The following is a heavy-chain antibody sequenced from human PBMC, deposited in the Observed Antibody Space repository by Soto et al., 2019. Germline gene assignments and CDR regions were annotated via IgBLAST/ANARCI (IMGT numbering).Heavy chain of an antibody. J-gene: IGHJ4*02. D-gene: IGHD3-10*01. V-gene: IGHV4-59*08. Sequence: SETLSLTCTVSGGSISSYYWSWIRQPPGKGLEWIGYIYYSGSTNYNPSLKSRVTISVDTSKNQFSLKLNSMTAADTAVYYCARHNYGSGRTDFDYWGQGTLVTVSS. CDR3: ARHNYGSGRTDFDY. CDR1: GGSISSYY. CDR2: IYYSGST.